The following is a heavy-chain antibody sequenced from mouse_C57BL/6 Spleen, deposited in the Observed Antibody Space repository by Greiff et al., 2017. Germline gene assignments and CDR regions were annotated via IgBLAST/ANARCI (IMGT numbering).Heavy chain of an antibody. D-gene: IGHD1-1*01. CDR2: IYPGSGST. V-gene: IGHV1-55*01. Sequence: QVQLQQPGAELVKPGASVKMSCKASGYTFNSYWITWVKPRPGQGLEWIGDIYPGSGSTNYNEKFKSKATLTVDTSSSTAYMQLSSLTSEDSAVYYCARSGGSSFDYWGQGTTLTVSS. CDR3: ARSGGSSFDY. CDR1: GYTFNSYW. J-gene: IGHJ2*01.